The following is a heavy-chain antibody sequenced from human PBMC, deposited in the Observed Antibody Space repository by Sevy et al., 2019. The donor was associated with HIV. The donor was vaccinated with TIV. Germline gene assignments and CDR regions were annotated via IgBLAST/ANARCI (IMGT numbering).Heavy chain of an antibody. Sequence: GGSLRLSCAASGFTFSSYWMHWVRQVPGKGLVWVSRIKSDESSTSYADSVKGRFTISRDNAKNTLYLQMNSLRAEDTAVYYCARDRSGSYHVSDNWFDPWGQGTLVTVSS. CDR1: GFTFSSYW. CDR2: IKSDESST. V-gene: IGHV3-74*01. CDR3: ARDRSGSYHVSDNWFDP. D-gene: IGHD1-26*01. J-gene: IGHJ5*02.